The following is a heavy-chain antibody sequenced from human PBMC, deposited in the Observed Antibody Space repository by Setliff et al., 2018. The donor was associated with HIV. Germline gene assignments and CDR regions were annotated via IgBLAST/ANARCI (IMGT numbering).Heavy chain of an antibody. D-gene: IGHD3-9*01. CDR2: IHYSGIT. J-gene: IGHJ3*02. Sequence: PSETLSLTCTVSRDSINGHRWSWIRQPPGKGLEWTGSIHYSGITHYNPSLKSRLTMSVDTSKNQVSLKLTSVTAADTAVYYCARYKCINFACVGFDIWGQGTVVTVS. CDR3: ARYKCINFACVGFDI. V-gene: IGHV4-59*11. CDR1: RDSINGHR.